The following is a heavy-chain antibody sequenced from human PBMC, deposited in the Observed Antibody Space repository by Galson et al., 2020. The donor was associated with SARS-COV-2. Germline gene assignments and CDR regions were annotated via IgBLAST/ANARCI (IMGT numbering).Heavy chain of an antibody. CDR2: ISGSGGST. CDR1: GFPFSSYA. Sequence: GGSLRLSCAASGFPFSSYAMNWVRQAPGKGLEWVSTISGSGGSTYYADSVKGWFTISRDNSKNTLYLQMKSLRAEDTAVYYCASSVRGVSLFDYWGQGTLVTVSS. V-gene: IGHV3-23*01. D-gene: IGHD3-10*01. J-gene: IGHJ4*02. CDR3: ASSVRGVSLFDY.